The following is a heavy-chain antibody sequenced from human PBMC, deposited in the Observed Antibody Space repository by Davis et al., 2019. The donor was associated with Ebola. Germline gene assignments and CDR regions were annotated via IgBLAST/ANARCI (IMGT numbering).Heavy chain of an antibody. Sequence: SETLSLTCTVSGGSISSSSYYWGWIRQPPGKGLEWIGEINHSGSTNYNPSLKSRVTISVDTSKNQFSLKLSSVTAADTAVYYCARGLITGTVDYWGQGTLVTVSS. J-gene: IGHJ4*02. CDR3: ARGLITGTVDY. D-gene: IGHD1-20*01. CDR1: GGSISSSSYY. V-gene: IGHV4-39*07. CDR2: INHSGST.